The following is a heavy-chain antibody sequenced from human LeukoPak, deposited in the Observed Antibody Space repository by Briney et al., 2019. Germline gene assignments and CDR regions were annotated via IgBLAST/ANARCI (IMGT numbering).Heavy chain of an antibody. CDR3: ARARNNYDSSGYSALDH. Sequence: GGSLRLSCAASGFTFDDYGMHWVRQAPGKGLEWVASIWYDGSNEYYADSVKGRFTISRDNSKSTLFLQMNSLRAEDTAVYYCARARNNYDSSGYSALDHWGQGTLVTVSS. J-gene: IGHJ4*02. CDR2: IWYDGSNE. V-gene: IGHV3-33*08. D-gene: IGHD3-22*01. CDR1: GFTFDDYG.